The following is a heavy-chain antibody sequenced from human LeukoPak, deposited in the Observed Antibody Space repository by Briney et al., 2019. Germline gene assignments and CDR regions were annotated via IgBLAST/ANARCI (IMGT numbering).Heavy chain of an antibody. CDR3: ARDRVRGGHVDWFDP. CDR2: INPSGGST. Sequence: ASVKVSCKASGYTFTSYYMHWVRQAPGQGLEWMGIINPSGGSTSYAQKFQGRVTTTRDMSTSTVYMELSSLRSEDTAVYYCARDRVRGGHVDWFDPWGQGTLVTVSS. V-gene: IGHV1-46*01. CDR1: GYTFTSYY. J-gene: IGHJ5*02. D-gene: IGHD3-10*01.